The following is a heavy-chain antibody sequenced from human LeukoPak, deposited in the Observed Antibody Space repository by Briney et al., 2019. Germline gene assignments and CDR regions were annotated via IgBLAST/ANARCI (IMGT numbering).Heavy chain of an antibody. J-gene: IGHJ6*02. CDR2: ISGSGGST. Sequence: GGSLRPSCAASGFAFSSYAVSWVRQAPGKGLEWVSAISGSGGSTYYADSVKGRFTISRDNSKHTLYLQMNSLRAEDTAVYYCVSGSLDVWGQGTTVTVSS. D-gene: IGHD1-26*01. V-gene: IGHV3-23*01. CDR1: GFAFSSYA. CDR3: VSGSLDV.